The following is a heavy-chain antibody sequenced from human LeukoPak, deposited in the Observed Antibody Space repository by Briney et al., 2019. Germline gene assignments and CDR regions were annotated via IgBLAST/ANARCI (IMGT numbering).Heavy chain of an antibody. Sequence: GGSLRLSCAASGFSFSTFWMNWVRQSPGKGLEWAATINEDGSEKYYVDSVKGRFTISRDNAKKSMYLQMNSLRDEDTAIYFCARCSLYSSAWSYRHPDYWGQGTLVIVSS. D-gene: IGHD6-19*01. CDR3: ARCSLYSSAWSYRHPDY. CDR1: GFSFSTFW. J-gene: IGHJ4*02. V-gene: IGHV3-7*01. CDR2: INEDGSEK.